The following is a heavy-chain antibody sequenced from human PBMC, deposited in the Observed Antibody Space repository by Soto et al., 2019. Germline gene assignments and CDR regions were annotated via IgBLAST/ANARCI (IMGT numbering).Heavy chain of an antibody. J-gene: IGHJ4*02. CDR2: INTYNGNT. V-gene: IGHV1-18*01. D-gene: IGHD3-10*01. CDR1: GYSFSIYG. CDR3: ARAMAPDHSDH. Sequence: QVELVQSGPEVKKPGASVKVSCKASGYSFSIYGITWVRQAPGQGLEWMGWINTYNGNTNYAQNLQGRVSMTTDTSTTTVYMDLRSLRSDGTAVYYCARAMAPDHSDHWGQGTRVTVAS.